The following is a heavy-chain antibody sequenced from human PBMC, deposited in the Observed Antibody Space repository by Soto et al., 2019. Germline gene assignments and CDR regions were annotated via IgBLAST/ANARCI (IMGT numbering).Heavy chain of an antibody. V-gene: IGHV3-74*03. CDR1: GFTFSNYW. CDR2: INSDGSVS. D-gene: IGHD2-15*01. CDR3: ARGDCVGGSCYSLAGSFYYDMDA. Sequence: EVQLVESGEGLVQPGGSLRLSCAASGFTFSNYWMYWVRQAPGKGLEWVSRINSDGSVSTYADSVKGRLTISRDNVKNTLYLQMDSLRAEDTAVYYCARGDCVGGSCYSLAGSFYYDMDAWGKGTTVTV. J-gene: IGHJ6*03.